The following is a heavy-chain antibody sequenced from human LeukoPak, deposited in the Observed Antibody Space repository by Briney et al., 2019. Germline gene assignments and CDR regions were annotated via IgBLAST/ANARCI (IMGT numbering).Heavy chain of an antibody. D-gene: IGHD3-10*01. Sequence: GGSLRLSCPVSGFTFSSYKMNWVRQAPGKGLEWVSYISSSGRTVYYADSVKGRFTISRDNSKNTLYLQMNSLRAEDTAVYYCAKGRWFGELTGYYFDYWGQGTLVTVSS. V-gene: IGHV3-48*03. J-gene: IGHJ4*02. CDR3: AKGRWFGELTGYYFDY. CDR2: ISSSGRTV. CDR1: GFTFSSYK.